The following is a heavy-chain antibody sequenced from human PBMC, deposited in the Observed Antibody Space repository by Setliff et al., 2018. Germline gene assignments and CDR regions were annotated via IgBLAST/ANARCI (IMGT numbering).Heavy chain of an antibody. Sequence: GVLRLSCAASGFTFSTYEMNWVRQAPGKGLEWVAYISSSGSTIYYVDSVKGRFTISRDNAKNSLYLQMNSLRAEDTAVYYCARYSSGWFFDYWGQGTPVTVS. V-gene: IGHV3-48*03. CDR2: ISSSGSTI. J-gene: IGHJ4*02. D-gene: IGHD6-19*01. CDR1: GFTFSTYE. CDR3: ARYSSGWFFDY.